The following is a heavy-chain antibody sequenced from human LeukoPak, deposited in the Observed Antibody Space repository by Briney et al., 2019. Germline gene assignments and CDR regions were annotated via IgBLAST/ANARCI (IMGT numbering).Heavy chain of an antibody. Sequence: PGGSLRLSCAASGFTLSNYDMNWVRQAPGKGLEWVSSISTSSRYIYYKDSVRGRFTISRDDAKTSLKREMNSLRAEDTAVYYCVATRSYGTFDFWGQGTMVTVSS. D-gene: IGHD6-6*01. V-gene: IGHV3-21*01. CDR1: GFTLSNYD. CDR2: ISTSSRYI. J-gene: IGHJ3*01. CDR3: VATRSYGTFDF.